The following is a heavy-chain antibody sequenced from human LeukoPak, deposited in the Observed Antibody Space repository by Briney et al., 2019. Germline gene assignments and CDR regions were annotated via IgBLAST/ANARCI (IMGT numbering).Heavy chain of an antibody. D-gene: IGHD5-18*01. CDR1: GFILSNHA. J-gene: IGHJ4*02. Sequence: GGSLRLSCAASGFILSNHAMSWVRQAPGKGLQWIAVSSGSGRTIEYKDSVKGRFTISRDNSKNTLYLQMNSLRVEDTAIYYCTKNVMVKRYIDYWGQGTVVTVSS. CDR2: SSGSGRTI. V-gene: IGHV3-23*01. CDR3: TKNVMVKRYIDY.